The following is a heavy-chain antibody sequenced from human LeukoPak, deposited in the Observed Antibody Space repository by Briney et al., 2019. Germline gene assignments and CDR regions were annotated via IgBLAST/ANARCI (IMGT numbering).Heavy chain of an antibody. D-gene: IGHD6-13*01. CDR1: GFDFSDFW. CDR3: ARVYSSSWYSGYLYMDV. J-gene: IGHJ6*03. Sequence: GGSLRLSCATAGFDFSDFWMSWVRQVPGKGLEWVATIKKDGSETHYVDSVKGRFTISRHNAESSLYLQMNSLRAEDTAVYYCARVYSSSWYSGYLYMDVWGPGTTVTVSS. CDR2: IKKDGSET. V-gene: IGHV3-7*01.